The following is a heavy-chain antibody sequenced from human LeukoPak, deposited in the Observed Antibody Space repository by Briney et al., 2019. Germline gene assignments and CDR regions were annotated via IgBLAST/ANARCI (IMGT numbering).Heavy chain of an antibody. J-gene: IGHJ5*02. V-gene: IGHV3-23*01. D-gene: IGHD3-10*01. CDR1: GFTFSSYA. CDR2: ISGSGGST. CDR3: ARGPYGSGSLNWFDP. Sequence: PGGSLRLSCAASGFTFSSYAMSWVRQAPGKGLEWVSAISGSGGSTYYADSVKGRFTISRDNAKNTLYLQMNSLRAEDTAVYYCARGPYGSGSLNWFDPWGQGTLVTVSS.